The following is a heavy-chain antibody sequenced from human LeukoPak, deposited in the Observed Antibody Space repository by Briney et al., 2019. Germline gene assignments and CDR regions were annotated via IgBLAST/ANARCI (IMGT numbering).Heavy chain of an antibody. CDR2: INPSGGST. CDR3: ARDDAVPSGYDYRTLDY. CDR1: GYTFTSYY. J-gene: IGHJ4*02. D-gene: IGHD5-12*01. V-gene: IGHV1-46*01. Sequence: ASVKVSCKASGYTFTSYYMHWVRQAPGQGLEWMGIINPSGGSTSYAQKFQGRVTMTRDTSTSTVYMELSSLRSEDTAVYYCARDDAVPSGYDYRTLDYWGQRTLVTVSS.